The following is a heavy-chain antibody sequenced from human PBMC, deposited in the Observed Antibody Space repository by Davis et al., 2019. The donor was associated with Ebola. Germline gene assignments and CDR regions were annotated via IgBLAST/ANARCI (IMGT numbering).Heavy chain of an antibody. D-gene: IGHD4-17*01. CDR1: GFTFSSYS. V-gene: IGHV3-21*01. CDR3: ARWGDYGDYGAWYYCYGMDV. Sequence: GESLKISCAASGFTFSSYSMNWVRQAPGKGLEWVSSISSSSSYIYYADSVKGRFTISRDNAKNSLYLQMNSLRAEDTAVYYCARWGDYGDYGAWYYCYGMDVWGQGTTVTVSS. J-gene: IGHJ6*02. CDR2: ISSSSSYI.